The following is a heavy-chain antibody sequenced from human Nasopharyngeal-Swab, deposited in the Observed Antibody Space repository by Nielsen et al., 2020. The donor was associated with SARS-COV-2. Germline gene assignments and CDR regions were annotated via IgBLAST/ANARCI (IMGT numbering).Heavy chain of an antibody. D-gene: IGHD2-2*01. Sequence: ASVKVSCKASGYTFNSYYMHWVRQAAEQGLEWMGRINPSGGSKSYAQKFQGRVTMTRNTSTSTVYMELSSLRSEDTAVYYCATNIVVVPSAVLYYYYGMDVWGQGTTVTVSS. CDR1: GYTFNSYY. CDR3: ATNIVVVPSAVLYYYYGMDV. V-gene: IGHV1-46*02. J-gene: IGHJ6*02. CDR2: INPSGGSK.